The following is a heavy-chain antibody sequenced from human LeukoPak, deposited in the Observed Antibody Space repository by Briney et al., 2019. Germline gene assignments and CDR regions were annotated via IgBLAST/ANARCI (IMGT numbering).Heavy chain of an antibody. CDR3: ARFGEGIAAADDAFDI. J-gene: IGHJ3*02. CDR2: MNPNSGNT. V-gene: IGHV1-8*01. CDR1: GYTFTSYD. Sequence: GASVKVSCKASGYTFTSYDINWVRQATGQGLEWMGWMNPNSGNTGYAQKFQGRVTMTRNTSISTAYMELSSLRSEDTAVYYCARFGEGIAAADDAFDIWGQGTMVTVSS. D-gene: IGHD6-13*01.